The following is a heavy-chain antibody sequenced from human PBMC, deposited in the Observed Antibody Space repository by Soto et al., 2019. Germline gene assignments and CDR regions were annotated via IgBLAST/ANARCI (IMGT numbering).Heavy chain of an antibody. J-gene: IGHJ5*02. CDR2: ISANLGNA. Sequence: ASVKVSCKASGYTFTSYGISWVRQAHGQGLEWMGWISANLGNANYAQKFQGRVTITADESTSTAYMELSSLRSEDTAVYYCARYQDYDFWSGPNWFDPWGQGTLVTVSS. D-gene: IGHD3-3*01. CDR1: GYTFTSYG. V-gene: IGHV1-18*01. CDR3: ARYQDYDFWSGPNWFDP.